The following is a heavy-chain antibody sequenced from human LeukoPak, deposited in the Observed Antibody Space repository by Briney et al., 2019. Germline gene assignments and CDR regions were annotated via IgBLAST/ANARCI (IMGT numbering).Heavy chain of an antibody. CDR3: ARRIAVAGGGWFDP. CDR2: IYYSGST. V-gene: IGHV4-39*01. D-gene: IGHD6-19*01. J-gene: IGHJ5*02. Sequence: SETLSLTCTVSGGSISSSSYYWGWIRQPPGKGLEWTGSIYYSGSTYYNPSLKSRVTISVDTSKNQFSLKLSSVTAADTAVYYCARRIAVAGGGWFDPWGQGTLVTVSS. CDR1: GGSISSSSYY.